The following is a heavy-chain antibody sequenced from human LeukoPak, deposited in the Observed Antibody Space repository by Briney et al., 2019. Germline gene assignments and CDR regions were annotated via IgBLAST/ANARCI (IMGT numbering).Heavy chain of an antibody. CDR1: GGSISSGGYS. J-gene: IGHJ3*02. CDR2: IYHSGST. V-gene: IGHV4-30-2*01. Sequence: SETLSLTCAVSGGSISSGGYSWSWIRQPPGKGLEWIGYIYHSGSTYYNPSLKSRVTISVDRSKNQFSLKLSFVTAADTAVYYCATTAMVIDAFDIWGQGTMVTVSS. CDR3: ATTAMVIDAFDI. D-gene: IGHD5-18*01.